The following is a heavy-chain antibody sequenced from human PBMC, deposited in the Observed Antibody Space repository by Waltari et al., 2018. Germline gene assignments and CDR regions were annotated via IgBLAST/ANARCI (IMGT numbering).Heavy chain of an antibody. D-gene: IGHD3-16*01. CDR3: ARLRGTFGF. V-gene: IGHV3-48*03. CDR2: NSGSDTGGFT. J-gene: IGHJ3*01. CDR1: GFPFRNYE. Sequence: EVQLVESGGGLVQPGGSLRLSCAVSGFPFRNYEINWVRQAPGKGLYWVSYNSGSDTGGFTHYSESVKGRFTISRDNIENTLYLQMNSLRVDDTAVYYCARLRGTFGFWGQGTMVTVSS.